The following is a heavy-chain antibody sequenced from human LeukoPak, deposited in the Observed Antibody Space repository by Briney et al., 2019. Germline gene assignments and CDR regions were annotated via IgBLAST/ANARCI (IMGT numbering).Heavy chain of an antibody. V-gene: IGHV1-69*06. CDR1: GGTFSSYA. Sequence: GASVKVSCKASGGTFSSYAISWVRQAPGQGLEWMGGIIPIFGTANYAQKFQGRVTITADKSTSTAYMELGSLRSEDTAVYYCARETEGYCSSTSCPLKYWGQGTLVTVSS. CDR3: ARETEGYCSSTSCPLKY. J-gene: IGHJ4*02. CDR2: IIPIFGTA. D-gene: IGHD2-2*01.